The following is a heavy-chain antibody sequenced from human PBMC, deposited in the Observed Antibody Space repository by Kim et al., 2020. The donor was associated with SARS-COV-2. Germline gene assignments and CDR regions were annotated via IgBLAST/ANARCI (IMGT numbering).Heavy chain of an antibody. Sequence: GGSLRLSCAASGFTFSSYGMHWVRQAPGKGLEWVAVIWYDGSNKYYADSVKGRFTISRDNSKNTLYLQMNSLRAEDTAVYYCARGPYYSSNWYVSWFDPWGQGTLVTVSS. CDR2: IWYDGSNK. J-gene: IGHJ5*02. CDR1: GFTFSSYG. V-gene: IGHV3-33*01. D-gene: IGHD6-13*01. CDR3: ARGPYYSSNWYVSWFDP.